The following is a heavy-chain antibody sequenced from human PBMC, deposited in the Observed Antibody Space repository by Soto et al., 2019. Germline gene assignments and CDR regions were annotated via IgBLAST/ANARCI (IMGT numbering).Heavy chain of an antibody. Sequence: WGSLRLSCAASAFTFSSHAMTWVRQAPGKGLAWVSAISGSGDNTHYADSLKGRFTIPRDYFKTTLYLQMNSQSAQHTAIYYIAKDHAGSGHYSGSYLDFCGQGTRGTAPQ. CDR1: AFTFSSHA. D-gene: IGHD3-22*01. V-gene: IGHV3-23*01. CDR2: ISGSGDNT. CDR3: AKDHAGSGHYSGSYLDF. J-gene: IGHJ4*02.